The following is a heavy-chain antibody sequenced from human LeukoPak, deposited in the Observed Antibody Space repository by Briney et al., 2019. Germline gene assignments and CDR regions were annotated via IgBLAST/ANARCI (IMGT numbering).Heavy chain of an antibody. J-gene: IGHJ4*02. CDR1: GYTFTGYY. Sequence: ASVKVSCKASGYTFTGYYMHWVRQAPGQGLEWMGIINPSGGSTSYAQKFQGRVTMTRDTSTSTVYMELSSLRSEDTAVYYCARDYTDGVRDILYYFDYWGQGTLVTVSS. CDR3: ARDYTDGVRDILYYFDY. D-gene: IGHD3-10*02. V-gene: IGHV1-46*01. CDR2: INPSGGST.